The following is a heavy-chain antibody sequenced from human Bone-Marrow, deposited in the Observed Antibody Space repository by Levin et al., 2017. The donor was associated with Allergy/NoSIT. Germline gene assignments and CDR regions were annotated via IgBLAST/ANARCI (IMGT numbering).Heavy chain of an antibody. Sequence: GGSLRLSCAASGFTFSSYSMNWARQAPGKGLEWVSSISSSSSYIYYADSVKGRFTISRDNAKNSLYLQMNSLRAEDTAVYYCAGQWLEYYYYGMDVWGQGTTVTVSS. CDR2: ISSSSSYI. V-gene: IGHV3-21*01. J-gene: IGHJ6*02. D-gene: IGHD6-19*01. CDR3: AGQWLEYYYYGMDV. CDR1: GFTFSSYS.